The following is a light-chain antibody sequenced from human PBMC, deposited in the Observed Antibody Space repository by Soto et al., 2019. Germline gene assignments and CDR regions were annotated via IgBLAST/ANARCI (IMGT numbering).Light chain of an antibody. J-gene: IGKJ3*01. Sequence: AIRMTQSPSSLSASTGDRVTITCRASQGISSYLAWYQQKPGKAPKLLIYAASTLQSGVPSRFSGSGSGTDFTLTISCLKSEDFATYYCQQYYSYPLFFGPGTKVDIK. V-gene: IGKV1-8*01. CDR1: QGISSY. CDR3: QQYYSYPLF. CDR2: AAS.